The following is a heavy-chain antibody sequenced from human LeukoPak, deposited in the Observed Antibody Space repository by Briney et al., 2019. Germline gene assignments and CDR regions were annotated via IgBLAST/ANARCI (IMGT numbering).Heavy chain of an antibody. CDR3: AKVSSSSSNCASDY. J-gene: IGHJ4*02. CDR2: ISGSGGST. CDR1: GFTFNSYA. Sequence: GGSLRLSCAASGFTFNSYAVSWVRQAPGKGLEWVSAISGSGGSTYYADPVKGRFTISRDNSKNTLYLQMNSLRAEDTAVYYCAKVSSSSSNCASDYWGQGTLVTVSS. V-gene: IGHV3-23*01. D-gene: IGHD6-6*01.